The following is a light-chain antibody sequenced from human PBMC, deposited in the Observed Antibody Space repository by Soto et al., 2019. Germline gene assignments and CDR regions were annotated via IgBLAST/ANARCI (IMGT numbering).Light chain of an antibody. Sequence: EIVLTQSPGTLSLSPGERATLSCRASQSVSTSYLAWYQQKPGQAPRLLIYGVSSRATGIPDRFSGSGSGTDFTLTISRLDPEDFAVYYCQQYDSSPITFGQGTRLEIK. CDR3: QQYDSSPIT. V-gene: IGKV3-20*01. J-gene: IGKJ5*01. CDR1: QSVSTSY. CDR2: GVS.